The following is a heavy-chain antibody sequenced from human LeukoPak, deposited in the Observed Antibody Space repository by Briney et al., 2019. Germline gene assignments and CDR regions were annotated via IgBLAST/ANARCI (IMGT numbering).Heavy chain of an antibody. J-gene: IGHJ4*02. CDR2: INHSGST. CDR3: ARGFSRYGEPLGY. Sequence: SETLSLTCTVSGGSISSSSYYWGWIRQPPGKGLEWIGEINHSGSTNYNPSLKSRVTISVDTSKNQFSLKLSSVTAADTAVYYCARGFSRYGEPLGYWGQGTLVTVSS. V-gene: IGHV4-39*07. D-gene: IGHD3-10*01. CDR1: GGSISSSSYY.